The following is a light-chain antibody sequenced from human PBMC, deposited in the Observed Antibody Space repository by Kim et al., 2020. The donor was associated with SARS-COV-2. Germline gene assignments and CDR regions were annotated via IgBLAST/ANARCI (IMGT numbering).Light chain of an antibody. CDR2: DVS. Sequence: QASAISCTGASSDVGGYNYVAWYQQHPGKAPKLVIYDVSNRPSGVSNRFSGSKAGNTASLTISGLQAGDEADYYCTSYTSSSTWVFGGGTQLTVL. CDR3: TSYTSSSTWV. V-gene: IGLV2-14*03. CDR1: SSDVGGYNY. J-gene: IGLJ3*02.